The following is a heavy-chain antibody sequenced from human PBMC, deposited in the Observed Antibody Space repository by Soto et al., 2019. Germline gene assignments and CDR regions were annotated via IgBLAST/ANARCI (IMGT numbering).Heavy chain of an antibody. CDR2: INSDGSST. D-gene: IGHD5-18*01. CDR1: GFTFSSYW. Sequence: EVQLVESGGGLVQPGGSLRLSCAASGFTFSSYWMHWVRQAPGKGLVWVSRINSDGSSTSYADSVKGRFTISRDNAKNTLYLQMNTLRAEDTAVYDCARLFADTAMDPPADSWGQGTLVTVSS. CDR3: ARLFADTAMDPPADS. J-gene: IGHJ4*02. V-gene: IGHV3-74*01.